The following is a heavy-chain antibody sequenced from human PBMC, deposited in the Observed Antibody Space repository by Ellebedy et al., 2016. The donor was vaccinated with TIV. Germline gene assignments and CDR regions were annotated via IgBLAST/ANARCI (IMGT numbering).Heavy chain of an antibody. Sequence: GESLKISCAASGFTLRNYWMHWVRQAPGKGLGWVSRINSDGSSTNYGDSVKGRFTISRDNAKNTLYLQMNSLRAEDTAVYYCTRLGYGGFDSWGQGTLVTVSS. D-gene: IGHD4-23*01. CDR1: GFTLRNYW. CDR2: INSDGSST. V-gene: IGHV3-74*01. J-gene: IGHJ5*01. CDR3: TRLGYGGFDS.